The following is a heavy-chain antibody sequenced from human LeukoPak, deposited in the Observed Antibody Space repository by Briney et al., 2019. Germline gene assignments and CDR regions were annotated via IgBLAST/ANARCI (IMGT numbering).Heavy chain of an antibody. CDR1: GGSFSGYY. CDR3: ASYLPSYYYGSGSYYKGYYYGMDV. V-gene: IGHV4-34*01. J-gene: IGHJ6*02. D-gene: IGHD3-10*01. CDR2: INHSGST. Sequence: SETLSLTCAVYGGSFSGYYWSWIRQPPGKGLEWIGEINHSGSTNYNPSLKSRVTISVDTSKNQFSLKLSSVTAADTAVYYCASYLPSYYYGSGSYYKGYYYGMDVWGQGTLVTVSS.